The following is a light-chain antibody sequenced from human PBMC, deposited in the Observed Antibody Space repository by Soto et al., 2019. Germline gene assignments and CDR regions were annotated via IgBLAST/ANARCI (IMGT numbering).Light chain of an antibody. CDR3: QQYYIYPRT. Sequence: AIRMTQSPSSFSASTGDRVTITCRASQGISSYLAWYQQKPGKAPKLLIYAAPTLQSGFPSRFSGSGSWTDFTLTISCLQAEDCATYDCQQYYIYPRTFGQGTKVEIK. J-gene: IGKJ1*01. CDR1: QGISSY. CDR2: AAP. V-gene: IGKV1-8*01.